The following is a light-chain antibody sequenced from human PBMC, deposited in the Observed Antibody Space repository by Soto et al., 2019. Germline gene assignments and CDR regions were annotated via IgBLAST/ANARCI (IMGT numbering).Light chain of an antibody. CDR1: QSISSY. Sequence: DLQMTQSPSSLSASVGDRVIITCRAGQSISSYLNWYQQKPGKAPKLLIYTASSLQSGVPSRFSGSGSGTDFTLTISSLQPEDFATYYCQQSHSTPQTFGQGTKVEIK. CDR2: TAS. J-gene: IGKJ1*01. CDR3: QQSHSTPQT. V-gene: IGKV1-39*01.